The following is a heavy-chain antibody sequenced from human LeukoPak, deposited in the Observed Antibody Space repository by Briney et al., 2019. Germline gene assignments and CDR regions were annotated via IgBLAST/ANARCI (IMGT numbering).Heavy chain of an antibody. CDR3: ARLGRAFSFDY. J-gene: IGHJ4*02. V-gene: IGHV4-39*07. CDR2: IYYSGST. CDR1: GGSISSSSYY. Sequence: PSETLSLTCTVSGGSISSSSYYWGWIRQPPGKGLEWIGSIYYSGSTYYNPSLKSRVTISVDTSKNQFSLKLSSVTAADTAVYYCARLGRAFSFDYWGQGTLVTVSS. D-gene: IGHD3-10*01.